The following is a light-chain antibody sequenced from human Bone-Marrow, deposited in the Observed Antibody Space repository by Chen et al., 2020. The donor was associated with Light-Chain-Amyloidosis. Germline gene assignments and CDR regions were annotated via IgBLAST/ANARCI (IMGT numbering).Light chain of an antibody. J-gene: IGLJ3*02. V-gene: IGLV6-57*01. CDR1: SGSIATNF. CDR2: MNY. Sequence: FLLTQPHSVSESPGKTITISCTRSSGSIATNFVQWYQQRPGSPPTTLILMNYQRPSGVPDRFSGSIDSSSNSASLTISGLKPEDEADYYCQSYVAGNPWVFGGGTKVTVL. CDR3: QSYVAGNPWV.